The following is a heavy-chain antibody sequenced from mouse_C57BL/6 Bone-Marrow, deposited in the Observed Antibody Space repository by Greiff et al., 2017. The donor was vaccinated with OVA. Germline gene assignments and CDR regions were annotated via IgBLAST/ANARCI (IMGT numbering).Heavy chain of an antibody. D-gene: IGHD1-1*01. CDR1: GYTFTSYW. V-gene: IGHV1-55*01. CDR2: IYPGSGST. Sequence: QVQLQQPGAELVKPGASVKMSCKASGYTFTSYWITWVKQRPGQGLEGIGDIYPGSGSTNYTTKFKNKTTLTVDTSSSTAYMQLSSLTSEDSAVYYCAVITTVVAHFDYWGQGTTLTVSS. J-gene: IGHJ2*01. CDR3: AVITTVVAHFDY.